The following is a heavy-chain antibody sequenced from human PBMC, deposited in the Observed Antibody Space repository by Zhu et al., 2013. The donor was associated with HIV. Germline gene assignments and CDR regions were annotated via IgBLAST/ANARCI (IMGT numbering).Heavy chain of an antibody. V-gene: IGHV3-48*04. Sequence: EVQLVESGGGLVQPGGSLRLSCEASGFTFSGYHMNWVRQAPGKGLEWVSYISSGSFTIYYADSVKGRFTISRDNAKNSLYLQMNSLRVEDTAMYYCARSRGRHYHDSSDANWFDPWGQGTLVTISS. CDR3: ARSRGRHYHDSSDANWFDP. J-gene: IGHJ5*02. D-gene: IGHD3-22*01. CDR1: GFTFSGYH. CDR2: ISSGSFTI.